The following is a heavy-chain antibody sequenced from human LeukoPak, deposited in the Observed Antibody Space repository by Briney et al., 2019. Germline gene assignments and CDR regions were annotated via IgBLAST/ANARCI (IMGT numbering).Heavy chain of an antibody. V-gene: IGHV4-39*07. CDR3: ATRPTPPYYYYYMDV. J-gene: IGHJ6*03. D-gene: IGHD4-23*01. CDR2: INHSGST. CDR1: GGSISSSSYY. Sequence: PSETPSLTCTVSGGSISSSSYYWGWIRQPPGKGLEWIGEINHSGSTNYNPSLKSRVTISVDTSKNQFSLKLNSVTAADTAVYYCATRPTPPYYYYYMDVWGKGTTVTVSS.